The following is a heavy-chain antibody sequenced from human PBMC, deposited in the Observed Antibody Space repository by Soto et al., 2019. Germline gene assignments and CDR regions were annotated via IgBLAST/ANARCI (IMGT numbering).Heavy chain of an antibody. V-gene: IGHV3-23*01. Sequence: GGSLRLSCAASGFTFSSYAMSWVRQAPGKGLEWVSAISGSGGSTYYADSVKGRFTISRDNSKNTLYLQMNSLRAEDTAVYYCAKGYRPVYGHPIGIYYYYGMDVWGQGTTVTVSS. J-gene: IGHJ6*02. CDR3: AKGYRPVYGHPIGIYYYYGMDV. CDR2: ISGSGGST. CDR1: GFTFSSYA. D-gene: IGHD3-10*01.